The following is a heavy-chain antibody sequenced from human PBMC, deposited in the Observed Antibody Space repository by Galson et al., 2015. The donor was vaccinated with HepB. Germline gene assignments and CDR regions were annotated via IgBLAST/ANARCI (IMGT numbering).Heavy chain of an antibody. CDR3: VIDDYFDPTHAQWDFFDY. J-gene: IGHJ4*02. Sequence: SLRLSCAASGFTFSQAWMSWVRQAPGKGLEWVGRIKSSRNGETRDYAAPVQGRFTISRDDSRNTLSLQMNSLRAEDTAVYFCVIDDYFDPTHAQWDFFDYWGQGTLVTVSA. CDR1: GFTFSQAW. CDR2: IKSSRNGETR. D-gene: IGHD3-22*01. V-gene: IGHV3-15*01.